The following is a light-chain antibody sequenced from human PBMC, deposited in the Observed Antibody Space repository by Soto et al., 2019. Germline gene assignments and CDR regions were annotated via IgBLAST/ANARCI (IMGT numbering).Light chain of an antibody. CDR3: TSYTSSSTQV. V-gene: IGLV2-14*01. CDR1: SSDVGGYDY. J-gene: IGLJ1*01. CDR2: EVT. Sequence: QSVLTQPASVSGSPGQSITISCTGTSSDVGGYDYVSWYQQHPGTAPRLITFEVTNRPSGVSNRFSGSKSGNTASLTISGLQAEDEADYYYTSYTSSSTQVFGTGTKVTVL.